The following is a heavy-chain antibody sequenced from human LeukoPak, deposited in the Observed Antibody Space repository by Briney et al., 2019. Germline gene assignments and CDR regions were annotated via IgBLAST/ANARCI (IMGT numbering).Heavy chain of an antibody. J-gene: IGHJ6*02. Sequence: PGGSLRLSCAASGLPFSSYVFHWVRQAPGKGLEWVAFIPFDGTYKEYTDTVKGRFTISRDNSKNTLYLQMNSLRAEDTAVYYCAGTGHITSWYSFDYYPGMDVWGQGTTVTVSS. V-gene: IGHV3-30*04. D-gene: IGHD6-13*01. CDR3: AGTGHITSWYSFDYYPGMDV. CDR2: IPFDGTYK. CDR1: GLPFSSYV.